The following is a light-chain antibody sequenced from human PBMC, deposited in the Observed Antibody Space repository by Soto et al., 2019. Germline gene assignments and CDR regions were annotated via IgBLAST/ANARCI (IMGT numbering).Light chain of an antibody. CDR3: GTWDSSLSGLYV. V-gene: IGLV1-51*01. Sequence: QSVLTQPPSVSAAPGQEVTISCSGSSSNIGNNYVSWYQQLPGTAPKLLIYDNNKRPSGIPDRFSGSKSGTSATLGITGLQTGDEADYYCGTWDSSLSGLYVFGPGTKVTVL. CDR1: SSNIGNNY. CDR2: DNN. J-gene: IGLJ1*01.